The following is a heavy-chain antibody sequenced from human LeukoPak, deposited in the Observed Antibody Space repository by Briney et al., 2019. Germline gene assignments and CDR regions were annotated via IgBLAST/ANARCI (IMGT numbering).Heavy chain of an antibody. CDR2: INGDESST. J-gene: IGHJ4*02. CDR3: ARGAKWAYYFDY. V-gene: IGHV3-74*01. CDR1: AFTFNTYW. D-gene: IGHD1-26*01. Sequence: PGGSLRLSCAASAFTFNTYWMHWVRQVPGRGLEWVSRINGDESSTNYADSVKGRFTISRDNAKDTLYLHMNSLTAEDTAVYYCARGAKWAYYFDYWGQGTLVTVS.